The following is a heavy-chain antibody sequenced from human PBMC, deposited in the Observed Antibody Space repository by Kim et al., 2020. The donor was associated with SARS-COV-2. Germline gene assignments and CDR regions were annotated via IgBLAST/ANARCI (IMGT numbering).Heavy chain of an antibody. CDR1: GFTVSSNY. CDR2: IYSGGST. Sequence: GGSLRLSCAASGFTVSSNYMSWVRQAPGKGLEWVSVIYSGGSTYYADSVKGRFTISRDNSKNTLYLQMNSLRAEDTAVYYCARVLLDYDILTGTVLDPNFDYWGQGTLVTVSS. CDR3: ARVLLDYDILTGTVLDPNFDY. J-gene: IGHJ4*02. D-gene: IGHD3-9*01. V-gene: IGHV3-53*01.